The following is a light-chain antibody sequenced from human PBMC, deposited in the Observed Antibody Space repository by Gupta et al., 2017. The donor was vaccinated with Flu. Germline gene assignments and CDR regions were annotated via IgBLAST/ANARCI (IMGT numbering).Light chain of an antibody. CDR1: QVIYSQ. CDR2: PAS. J-gene: IGKJ4*01. V-gene: IGKV1-12*01. Sequence: IQLTQSPSSVSASVGDRVTVTCRASQVIYSQLGWYQQKPGKAPKLLIYPASTLQGGVPSRFSGSGSETDFTLTITSLQPEDAATYYCQQAYSFPLTFGGGSKVEIK. CDR3: QQAYSFPLT.